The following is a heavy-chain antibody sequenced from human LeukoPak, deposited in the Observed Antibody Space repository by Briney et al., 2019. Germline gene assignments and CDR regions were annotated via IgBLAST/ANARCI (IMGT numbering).Heavy chain of an antibody. CDR2: IYYSGST. J-gene: IGHJ4*02. CDR1: GGTISSHY. V-gene: IGHV4-59*11. CDR3: ARGQTYYDFWSGYYFDY. Sequence: PSETLSLTCTVSGGTISSHYWSWIRQPPGKGLEWIGYIYYSGSTNYNPSLKSRVTISVDTSKHQFSLKLSSVTAADTAVYYCARGQTYYDFWSGYYFDYWGQGTLVTVSS. D-gene: IGHD3-3*01.